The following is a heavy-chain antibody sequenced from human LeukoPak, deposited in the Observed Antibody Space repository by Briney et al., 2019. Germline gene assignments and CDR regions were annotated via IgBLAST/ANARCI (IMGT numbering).Heavy chain of an antibody. CDR2: ISAYNGNT. CDR1: GYTFPSYG. CDR3: ARARGRSLITTIDY. D-gene: IGHD3-22*01. J-gene: IGHJ4*02. V-gene: IGHV1-18*01. Sequence: ASVQVSCKASGYTFPSYGISWVRQAPGQGLEWMGWISAYNGNTNYAQKLQGRVTMTTDTSTSTAYMELRSLRSDDTAVYYCARARGRSLITTIDYWGQGTLVTVSS.